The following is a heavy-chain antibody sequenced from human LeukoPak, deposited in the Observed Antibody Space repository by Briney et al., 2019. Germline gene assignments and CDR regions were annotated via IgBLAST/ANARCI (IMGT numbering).Heavy chain of an antibody. V-gene: IGHV6-1*01. Sequence: SQTLSLTCAISGDSVSSNSAAWNWIRQFPSRGLEWLGRTYYRSKWYNDYAVSVKSRITINPDTSKNQFSLQLNSVTPEDTAVYYCARDYYDSSGRSLGIDYWGQGTLVTVSS. CDR2: TYYRSKWYN. CDR1: GDSVSSNSAA. D-gene: IGHD3-22*01. J-gene: IGHJ4*02. CDR3: ARDYYDSSGRSLGIDY.